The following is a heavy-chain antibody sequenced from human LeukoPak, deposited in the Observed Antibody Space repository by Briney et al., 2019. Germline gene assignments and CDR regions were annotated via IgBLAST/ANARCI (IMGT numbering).Heavy chain of an antibody. J-gene: IGHJ4*02. CDR3: AREFLAPGKTHDY. CDR2: INSDGSST. Sequence: GGSLRLSCAASGFTFSSYWMHWVRRAPGKGLVWVSRINSDGSSTSYADSVKGRFTISRDNAKNTLFLQINSLRAEDTAVYYCAREFLAPGKTHDYWGQGTLVTVSS. CDR1: GFTFSSYW. V-gene: IGHV3-74*01. D-gene: IGHD2/OR15-2a*01.